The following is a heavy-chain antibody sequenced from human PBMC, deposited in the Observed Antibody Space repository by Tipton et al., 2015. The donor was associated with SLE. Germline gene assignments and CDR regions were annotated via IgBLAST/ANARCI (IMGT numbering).Heavy chain of an antibody. D-gene: IGHD2/OR15-2a*01. CDR2: ISYDGGNK. V-gene: IGHV3-30*04. CDR3: ARSYCNTPSCFGGYNWLDS. CDR1: GFTFHSFA. Sequence: SLRLSCAASGFTFHSFAFHWVRQAPGKGLERVTLISYDGGNKYYADSVKGRFTISRDNSKNTVSLQMNSLRVEDTAIYYCARSYCNTPSCFGGYNWLDSRGQGTLVTVSS. J-gene: IGHJ5*01.